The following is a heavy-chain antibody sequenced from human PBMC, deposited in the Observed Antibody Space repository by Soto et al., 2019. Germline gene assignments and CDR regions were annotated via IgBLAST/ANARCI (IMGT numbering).Heavy chain of an antibody. CDR1: GFTFSSYS. V-gene: IGHV3-21*01. D-gene: IGHD6-13*01. Sequence: LRLSCAASGFTFSSYSMNWVRQAPGKGLEWVSSISSSSSYIYYADSVKGRFTISRDNAKNSLYLQMNSLRAEDTAVYYCARAVAAAGSYFDYWGQGTLVTVSS. J-gene: IGHJ4*02. CDR2: ISSSSSYI. CDR3: ARAVAAAGSYFDY.